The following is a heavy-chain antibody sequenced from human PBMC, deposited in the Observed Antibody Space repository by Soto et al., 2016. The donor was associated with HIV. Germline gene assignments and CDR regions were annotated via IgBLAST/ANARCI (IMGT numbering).Heavy chain of an antibody. V-gene: IGHV1-46*01. CDR3: ARQTDYYDSSGYYYDY. J-gene: IGHJ4*02. CDR2: INPSGGST. Sequence: QVQLVQSGAEVKKPGASVKVSCKASGYTFTSYYMHWVRQTPGQGLEWMGIINPSGGSTSYAQKFQGRVTMTRDTSTSTVYMELRSLRSDDTAVYYCARQTDYYDSSGYYYDYWGQGTLVTVSS. D-gene: IGHD3-22*01. CDR1: GYTFTSYY.